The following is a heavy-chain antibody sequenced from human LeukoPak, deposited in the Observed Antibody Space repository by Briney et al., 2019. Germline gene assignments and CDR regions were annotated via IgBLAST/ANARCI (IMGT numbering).Heavy chain of an antibody. Sequence: ASVKVSCKASGYTLTNYGISWVRQAPGQGLEWMGWISAYNGNTNYEQKFQGRATMTTDTSTSTAYMELRSLRSDDTAVYYCARDLGHRIAAAGPNLDYWGQGTLVTVSS. CDR2: ISAYNGNT. CDR3: ARDLGHRIAAAGPNLDY. D-gene: IGHD6-13*01. V-gene: IGHV1-18*01. J-gene: IGHJ4*02. CDR1: GYTLTNYG.